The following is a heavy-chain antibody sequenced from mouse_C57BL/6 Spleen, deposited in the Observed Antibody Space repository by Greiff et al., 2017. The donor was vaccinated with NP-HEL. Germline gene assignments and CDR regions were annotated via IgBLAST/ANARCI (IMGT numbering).Heavy chain of an antibody. CDR2: IDPSDSYT. D-gene: IGHD1-1*01. J-gene: IGHJ4*01. V-gene: IGHV1-50*01. Sequence: VQLQQPGAELVKPGASVKLSCKASGYTFTSYWMQWVKQRPGQGLEWIGEIDPSDSYTNYNQKFKGKATLTVDTSSSTAYMQLSSLTSEDSAVYYCARLRFYGSTYYAMDYWGQGTSVTVSS. CDR3: ARLRFYGSTYYAMDY. CDR1: GYTFTSYW.